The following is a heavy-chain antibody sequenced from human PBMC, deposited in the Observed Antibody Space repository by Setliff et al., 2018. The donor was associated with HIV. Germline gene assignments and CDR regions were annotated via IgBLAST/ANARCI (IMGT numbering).Heavy chain of an antibody. J-gene: IGHJ4*02. D-gene: IGHD3-10*01. V-gene: IGHV1-24*01. CDR1: GYTLTELS. CDR3: ARGAYYGSGSYYDSRY. CDR2: FDPEDGET. Sequence: GASVKVSCKASGYTLTELSRHWVRQAPGKGLEWMGGFDPEDGETIYAQKFQGRVTMTRTTSISTAYMELSSLRSEDTAVYYCARGAYYGSGSYYDSRYWGQGTLVTVSS.